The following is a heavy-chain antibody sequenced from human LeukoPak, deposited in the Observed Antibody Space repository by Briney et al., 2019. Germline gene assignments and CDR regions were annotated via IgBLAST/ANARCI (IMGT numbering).Heavy chain of an antibody. CDR1: GFTFGTYG. CDR3: ARDRHCAPDY. Sequence: GGSLRLSCAASGFTFGTYGMSWVRQAPGKGLEWVSGISASGGSTFYADSVKGRFTISRDNAKNTLYLQMNSLRAEDTAVYYCARDRHCAPDYWGQGTLVTVSS. CDR2: ISASGGST. J-gene: IGHJ4*02. V-gene: IGHV3-23*01.